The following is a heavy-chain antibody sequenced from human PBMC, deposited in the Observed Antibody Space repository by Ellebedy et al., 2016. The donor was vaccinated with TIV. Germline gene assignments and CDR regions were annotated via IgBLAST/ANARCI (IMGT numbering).Heavy chain of an antibody. V-gene: IGHV1-18*04. CDR3: ARDGYYYDSSSYFLDY. Sequence: ASVKVSCKASGYTFTTSGITWVRQAPGQGLEWMGWISSYNGNTDYSQKLQGRVTMTTDTSTSTAYMELRGLRSADTAVYYCARDGYYYDSSSYFLDYWGQGTLVTVSS. CDR2: ISSYNGNT. D-gene: IGHD3-22*01. J-gene: IGHJ4*02. CDR1: GYTFTTSG.